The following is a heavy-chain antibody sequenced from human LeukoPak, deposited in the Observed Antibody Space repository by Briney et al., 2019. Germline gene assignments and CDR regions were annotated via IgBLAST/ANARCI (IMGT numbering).Heavy chain of an antibody. V-gene: IGHV3-23*01. D-gene: IGHD2-8*02. CDR3: AKGPERRGFCSGSACYSDC. J-gene: IGHJ4*02. CDR2: ISANGGRT. CDR1: GLTFSGYV. Sequence: QPGRSLRLSCAASGLTFSGYVMSWARQAPGKGLEWVAAISANGGRTYYTESVKGHFTISRDNSKNTLYLQMNSLRADDTAVYYCAKGPERRGFCSGSACYSDCWGQGTLVTVSS.